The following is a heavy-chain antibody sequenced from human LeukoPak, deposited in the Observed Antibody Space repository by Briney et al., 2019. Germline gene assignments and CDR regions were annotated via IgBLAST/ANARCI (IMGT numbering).Heavy chain of an antibody. CDR2: ISSSASTI. D-gene: IGHD3-10*01. Sequence: GGSLRLSCAASGFILSSYEMNWVRQAPGKGLEWVSYISSSASTIHYADSVKGRFTVSRDNAKNSLYLQMNSLRAEDTAVYYCARDPTYYYGSGTYSHYYGMDVWGQGTTVTVSS. V-gene: IGHV3-48*03. CDR3: ARDPTYYYGSGTYSHYYGMDV. J-gene: IGHJ6*02. CDR1: GFILSSYE.